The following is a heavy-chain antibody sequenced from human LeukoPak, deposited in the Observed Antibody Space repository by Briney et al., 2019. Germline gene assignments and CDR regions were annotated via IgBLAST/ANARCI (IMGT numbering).Heavy chain of an antibody. J-gene: IGHJ5*02. D-gene: IGHD6-13*01. CDR3: ARHSYRAGQFDP. Sequence: GESLKISCKASGYSFTNTFIGWVRQMPGKGLEWMGRIDPSDSYTNYSPSFQGHVTISADKSISTAYLQWSSLKASDTAMYYCARHSYRAGQFDPWGQGTLVTVSS. CDR2: IDPSDSYT. CDR1: GYSFTNTF. V-gene: IGHV5-10-1*01.